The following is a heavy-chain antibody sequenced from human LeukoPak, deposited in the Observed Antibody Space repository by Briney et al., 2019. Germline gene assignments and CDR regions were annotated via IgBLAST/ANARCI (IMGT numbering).Heavy chain of an antibody. CDR1: GFIFSRYN. D-gene: IGHD5-12*01. CDR3: AREWGEYSGYEN. J-gene: IGHJ4*02. Sequence: GGSLRLSCAASGFIFSRYNINWIRQAPGKGLEWVSSITTDSRNIYYADPVKGRFSVSRDNAKNSVYLQMNSLRADDTAVYYCAREWGEYSGYENWGQGTLVTVSS. CDR2: ITTDSRNI. V-gene: IGHV3-21*01.